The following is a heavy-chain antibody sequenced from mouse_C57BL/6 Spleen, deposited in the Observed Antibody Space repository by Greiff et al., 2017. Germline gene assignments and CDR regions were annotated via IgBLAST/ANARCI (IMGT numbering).Heavy chain of an antibody. J-gene: IGHJ4*01. CDR3: AITTVVGYAMDY. CDR1: GYTFTSYW. V-gene: IGHV1-64*01. D-gene: IGHD1-1*01. CDR2: LHPNSGST. Sequence: QVQLQQPGAELVKPGASVKLSCKASGYTFTSYWMHWVKQRPGQGLEWIGMLHPNSGSTNYNEKFKSKATLTVHKSSSTAYMQLSSLTSEDSAVYYCAITTVVGYAMDYWGQGTSVTVSS.